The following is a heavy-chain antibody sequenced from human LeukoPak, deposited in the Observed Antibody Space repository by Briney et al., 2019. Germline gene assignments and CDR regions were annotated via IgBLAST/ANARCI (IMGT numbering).Heavy chain of an antibody. CDR2: IYPGDSDT. CDR3: ARQPNPDFDY. CDR1: GYSFTDHW. V-gene: IGHV5-51*01. J-gene: IGHJ4*02. Sequence: GESLQISCKGSGYSFTDHWIGWVRQLPGKGLEWMGIIYPGDSDTRYSPSFQGQVTISADKSISTAYLQWSSLKASDTAMYYCARQPNPDFDYWGQGTLVTVSS.